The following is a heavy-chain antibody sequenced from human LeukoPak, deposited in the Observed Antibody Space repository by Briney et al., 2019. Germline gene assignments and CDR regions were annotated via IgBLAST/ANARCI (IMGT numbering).Heavy chain of an antibody. CDR1: GGSFSGYY. V-gene: IGHV4-34*01. CDR2: INHSGST. D-gene: IGHD3-10*01. Sequence: PSETLSLTCAVYGGSFSGYYWSWIRQPPGKGLEWIGEINHSGSTNYNPSLKSRVTISVDTSKNQFSLKLSSVTAADTAVYYCARGDIDGSFDYWGQGTLVTVSS. J-gene: IGHJ4*02. CDR3: ARGDIDGSFDY.